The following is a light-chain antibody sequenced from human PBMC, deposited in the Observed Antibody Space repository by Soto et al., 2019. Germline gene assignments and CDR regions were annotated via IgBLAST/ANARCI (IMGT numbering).Light chain of an antibody. CDR2: EDI. V-gene: IGLV2-23*01. Sequence: QSALTQPASVSGSPGQSITISCSGTSNEVGSYYPVSWYQHHPGRAPQLIIYEDIKRPSGVSDRFSASMSGNTASLTISGLQADDEADYFCCSYAGRTTPYVFGTGTKGTVL. CDR1: SNEVGSYYP. J-gene: IGLJ1*01. CDR3: CSYAGRTTPYV.